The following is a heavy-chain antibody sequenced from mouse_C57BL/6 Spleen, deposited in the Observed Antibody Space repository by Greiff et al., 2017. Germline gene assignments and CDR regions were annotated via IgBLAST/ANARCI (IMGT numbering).Heavy chain of an antibody. J-gene: IGHJ2*01. D-gene: IGHD2-5*01. CDR3: ARSPRADYSKGY. Sequence: QVQLKQPGAELVKPGASVKMSCKASGYTFTSYWITWVKQRPGQGLEWIGDIYPGSGSTNYNENVKSKATLTVDTSSSTAYMQLSSLTSEDSAVYYCARSPRADYSKGYWGQGTTLTVSS. CDR2: IYPGSGST. CDR1: GYTFTSYW. V-gene: IGHV1-55*01.